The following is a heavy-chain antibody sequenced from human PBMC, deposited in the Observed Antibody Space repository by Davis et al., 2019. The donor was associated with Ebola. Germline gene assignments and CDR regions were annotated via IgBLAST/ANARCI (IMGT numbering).Heavy chain of an antibody. V-gene: IGHV5-51*01. CDR3: AKYHATWYADS. Sequence: GESLKISCKASGYSFSTHWISWVRQMPGKGLEWMGIIYPGDSNARYSPSFQGQVTISADKSISTAYLQWNSLKASDTAIYYCAKYHATWYADSWGQGTLVTVSS. J-gene: IGHJ5*01. D-gene: IGHD6-13*01. CDR1: GYSFSTHW. CDR2: IYPGDSNA.